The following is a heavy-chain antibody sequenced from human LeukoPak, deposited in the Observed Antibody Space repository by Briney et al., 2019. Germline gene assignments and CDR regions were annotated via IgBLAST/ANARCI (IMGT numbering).Heavy chain of an antibody. CDR1: GFTFSSYG. CDR2: IWYDRSNK. D-gene: IGHD5-18*01. CDR3: ARDAVDTANAV. V-gene: IGHV3-33*01. Sequence: GGSLRLSCAASGFTFSSYGMHWVRQAPGKGLECVAFIWYDRSNKYYADSVKGRLTISRDNSKNTLYLQMNSLRAEDTAVYYCARDAVDTANAVWGQGTTVTVSS. J-gene: IGHJ6*02.